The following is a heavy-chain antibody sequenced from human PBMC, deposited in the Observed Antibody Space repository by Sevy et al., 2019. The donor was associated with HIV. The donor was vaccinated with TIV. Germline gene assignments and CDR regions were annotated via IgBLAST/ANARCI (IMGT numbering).Heavy chain of an antibody. J-gene: IGHJ4*02. CDR2: MKEDGSER. CDR3: ESGGGGGYSYSLDC. Sequence: GGSLRLSCAASGFTFSSYWMSWVRQAPGKGLEWVATMKEDGSERNYVDSVKGRFTISRDNAKNSLYLQMNSLRAEDTVEYYCESGGGGGYSYSLDCWGQGTLVTVSS. CDR1: GFTFSSYW. V-gene: IGHV3-7*01. D-gene: IGHD5-18*01.